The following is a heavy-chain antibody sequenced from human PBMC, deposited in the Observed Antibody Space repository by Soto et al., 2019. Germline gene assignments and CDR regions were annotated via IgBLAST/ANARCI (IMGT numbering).Heavy chain of an antibody. CDR3: ARGRGSGWPFDN. CDR1: GYTFTTYY. D-gene: IGHD6-19*01. CDR2: INLNGGST. Sequence: QVQLVQSGAEVKKPGASVKVSCKASGYTFTTYYMHWVRRAPGQGLEWMGIINLNGGSTSYTQKFQGRVTMTRDTSTSTVYMDLSSLRSEDTAVYYCARGRGSGWPFDNWGQGTLVTVSS. J-gene: IGHJ4*02. V-gene: IGHV1-46*03.